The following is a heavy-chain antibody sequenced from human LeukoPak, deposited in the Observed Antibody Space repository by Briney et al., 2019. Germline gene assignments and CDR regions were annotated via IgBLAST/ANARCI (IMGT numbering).Heavy chain of an antibody. Sequence: GGSLRLSCAASGVDLNTYEMNWVRQAPGKGLEWIADITISGHTKNYADSVKGRFTISRDNAGTSLYLQMNSLRVEDTGVYYCARGDPHADLWGQGTLVTVSS. V-gene: IGHV3-48*03. J-gene: IGHJ5*02. CDR3: ARGDPHADL. CDR2: ITISGHTK. CDR1: GVDLNTYE.